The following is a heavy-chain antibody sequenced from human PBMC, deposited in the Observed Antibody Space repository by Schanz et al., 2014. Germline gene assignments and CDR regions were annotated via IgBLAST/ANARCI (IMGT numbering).Heavy chain of an antibody. J-gene: IGHJ4*02. CDR3: ARGRGFYDY. V-gene: IGHV1-69*09. Sequence: QVQLVQSGAEVKKPGASVKVSCKASGYTFVSYSMHWVRQAPGQGLEWMGRIIPILGLAKYEQKFQDKVTITADTSTTTAYMELSSLTSEDTAVHYCARGRGFYDYWGQGILVTVYS. CDR2: IIPILGLA. CDR1: GYTFVSYS. D-gene: IGHD3-10*01.